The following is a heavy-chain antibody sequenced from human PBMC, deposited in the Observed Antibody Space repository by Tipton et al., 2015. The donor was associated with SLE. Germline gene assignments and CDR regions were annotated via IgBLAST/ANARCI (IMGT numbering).Heavy chain of an antibody. Sequence: TLSLTCAVSGGSISSSNWWSWVRQPPGKGLEWIGSIYYSGSTYYNPSLKSRVTISVDTSKNQFSLKLSSVTAADTAVYYCARGDDAFDIWGQGTMVTVSS. CDR1: GGSISSSNW. J-gene: IGHJ3*02. CDR2: IYYSGST. V-gene: IGHV4-4*02. CDR3: ARGDDAFDI.